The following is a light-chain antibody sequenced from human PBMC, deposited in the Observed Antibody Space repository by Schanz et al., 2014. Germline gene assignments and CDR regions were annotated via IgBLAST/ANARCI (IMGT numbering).Light chain of an antibody. J-gene: IGKJ5*01. CDR1: QSVSSD. CDR3: QQYGSPIT. V-gene: IGKV3-15*01. Sequence: IVMTQSPAALSVSPGERATLSCRASQSVSSDLAWYQQKPGQAPRLLIYGASTRATGIPARFSGSGSGTEFTLTISRLEPEDFALYYCQQYGSPITFGQGTRLEIK. CDR2: GAS.